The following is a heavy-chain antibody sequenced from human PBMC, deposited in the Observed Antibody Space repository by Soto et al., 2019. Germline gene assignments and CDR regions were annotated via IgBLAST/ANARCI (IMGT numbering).Heavy chain of an antibody. CDR3: ARELDFREEGSPSDL. CDR1: GFTFSHYG. J-gene: IGHJ2*01. D-gene: IGHD3-10*01. CDR2: IWYDGRSK. Sequence: QVQLVESGGGVVQPGRSLRLSCAASGFTFSHYGIHWVRQAPGKGLEWVAIIWYDGRSKYYADSVKGRFTISRDNSKNTRFRQRDGLRPEDTAVYSGARELDFREEGSPSDLRVGDSLVTVSS. V-gene: IGHV3-33*01.